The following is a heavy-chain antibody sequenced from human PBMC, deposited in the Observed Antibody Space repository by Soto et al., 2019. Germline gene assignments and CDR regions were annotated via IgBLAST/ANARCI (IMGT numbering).Heavy chain of an antibody. D-gene: IGHD3-22*01. Sequence: QVQLVESGGGVVQPGRSLRLSCAASGFTFSSYGMHWVRQAPGKGLEWVAVIWYDGSNKYYADSVKGRFTISRDNSKNTLYLQMNGLRAEDTAVYYCARDRWLLHYYYYGTDFWGQGTTVTVSS. CDR3: ARDRWLLHYYYYGTDF. J-gene: IGHJ6*02. CDR1: GFTFSSYG. CDR2: IWYDGSNK. V-gene: IGHV3-33*01.